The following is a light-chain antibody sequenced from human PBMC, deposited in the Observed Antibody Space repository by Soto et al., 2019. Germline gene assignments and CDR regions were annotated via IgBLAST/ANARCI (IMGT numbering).Light chain of an antibody. J-gene: IGKJ1*01. CDR2: KAS. V-gene: IGKV1-5*03. Sequence: DIQMTQSPSTLSASVGDRVTITCRASQSISSWLAWYQQKPGKAPKLLIYKASSLESGVPSRFSGSGYGTEFTLTISSLQPNDFATYSCQQYNGAFGQGTKVEIK. CDR1: QSISSW. CDR3: QQYNGA.